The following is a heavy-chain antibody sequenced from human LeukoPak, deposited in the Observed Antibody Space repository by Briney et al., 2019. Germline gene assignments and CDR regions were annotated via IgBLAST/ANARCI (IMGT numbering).Heavy chain of an antibody. CDR3: AMGFGELLYNAGENNLDY. V-gene: IGHV1-69*04. J-gene: IGHJ4*02. Sequence: SVKVSCKASGGTFSSYAISWVRQAPGQGLEWMGRIIPILGIANYAQKFQGRVTITADKSTSTAYMELSSLRSEDTAVYYCAMGFGELLYNAGENNLDYWGQGTLVTVSS. CDR2: IIPILGIA. CDR1: GGTFSSYA. D-gene: IGHD3-10*01.